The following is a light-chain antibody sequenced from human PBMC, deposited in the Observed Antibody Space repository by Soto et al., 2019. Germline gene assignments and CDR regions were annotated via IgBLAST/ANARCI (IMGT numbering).Light chain of an antibody. CDR1: QSISSY. V-gene: IGKV1-39*01. CDR2: AAS. CDR3: KQSYSTLWWT. Sequence: DIQMTHSPSSLSASVGDRVTITCRASQSISSYLNWYQQKPGKAPKLLIYAASSLQSGVPSRFSGSGSGTDFSLTISSLQPEDFATYHCKQSYSTLWWTFGHGTKVDIX. J-gene: IGKJ1*01.